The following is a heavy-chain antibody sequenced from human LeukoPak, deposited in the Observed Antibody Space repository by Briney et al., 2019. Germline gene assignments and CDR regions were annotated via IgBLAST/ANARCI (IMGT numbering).Heavy chain of an antibody. CDR1: GFTLCSYA. Sequence: GGSLRLFCAASGFTLCSYAMTGLRQAPGKGLEWVANIKQDGREKYYVDSVKGRFTISRDNAKNSLYLQMNSLRAEDTAVYYCAREGSYGWVPVAEYYFDYWGQGSLVTVSS. D-gene: IGHD5-18*01. V-gene: IGHV3-7*04. J-gene: IGHJ4*02. CDR3: AREGSYGWVPVAEYYFDY. CDR2: IKQDGREK.